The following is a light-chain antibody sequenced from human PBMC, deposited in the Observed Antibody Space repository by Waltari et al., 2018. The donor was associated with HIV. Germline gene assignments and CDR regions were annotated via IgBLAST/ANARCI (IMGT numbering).Light chain of an antibody. J-gene: IGLJ2*01. CDR1: ALAKQY. CDR2: KDN. CDR3: QSADSGGTWDVV. Sequence: SYELTQLPPVSVSPGQTARITCSGDALAKQYAYWYQQKPGQAPVLMISKDNWGPTGTPELFAGSSSEKTVTLTISGVQAEDEADYYCQSADSGGTWDVVFGGGTKLTVL. V-gene: IGLV3-25*03.